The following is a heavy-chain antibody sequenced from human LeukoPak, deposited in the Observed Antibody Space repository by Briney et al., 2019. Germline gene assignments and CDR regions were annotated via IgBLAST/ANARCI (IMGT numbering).Heavy chain of an antibody. CDR1: GFTFSTYV. V-gene: IGHV3-33*01. CDR3: AREPSFLRFFDY. J-gene: IGHJ4*02. CDR2: IWNDGSNK. Sequence: LPGMSLRLSCAASGFTFSTYVMHWVRQAPGKGLEWVTLIWNDGSNKYYADSVKGRFTISRDNSKNTLYLQMNSLRAEDTAVYYCAREPSFLRFFDYWGQGTLVTVSS. D-gene: IGHD3-3*01.